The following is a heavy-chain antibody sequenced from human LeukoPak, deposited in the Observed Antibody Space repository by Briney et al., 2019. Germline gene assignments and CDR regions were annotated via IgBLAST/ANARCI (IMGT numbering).Heavy chain of an antibody. CDR1: GFTFSDYY. J-gene: IGHJ5*02. D-gene: IGHD1-26*01. CDR2: ISSSGSTI. V-gene: IGHV3-11*04. CDR3: AGFYPLVGATTDP. Sequence: GGSLRLSCAASGFTFSDYYMSWIRQAPGKGLEWVSYISSSGSTIYYADSVKGRFTISRDNAKNSLYLQMNSLRAEDTAVYYCAGFYPLVGATTDPWGQGTLVTVSS.